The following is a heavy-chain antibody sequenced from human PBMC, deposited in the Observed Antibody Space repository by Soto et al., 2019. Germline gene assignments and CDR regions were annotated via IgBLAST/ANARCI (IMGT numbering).Heavy chain of an antibody. Sequence: QVQLVESGGGVVQPGRSLRLSCAASGFTFSSYAVHWVRQAPGKGLEWVAVISYDGRYIYYADSVNGRFTISRDNSNNTLYLEINSLRAEDAAVYYCAKGGVHYYYYYMDIWGRGTTVTVSS. V-gene: IGHV3-30*18. J-gene: IGHJ6*03. CDR1: GFTFSSYA. CDR2: ISYDGRYI. CDR3: AKGGVHYYYYYMDI. D-gene: IGHD1-1*01.